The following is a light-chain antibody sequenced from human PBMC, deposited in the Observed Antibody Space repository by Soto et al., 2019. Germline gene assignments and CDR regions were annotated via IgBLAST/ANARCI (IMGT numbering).Light chain of an antibody. CDR1: SSDVGTYKP. J-gene: IGLJ3*02. V-gene: IGLV2-23*01. CDR2: DDT. Sequence: QSALTQPASVSGSPGQSITISCTGTSSDVGTYKPVSWYQQYPGKAPKVIIYDDTKRPSGVSSRFSGSKSGNTASLTISGLQAEDEADYDCCSFAGSSTSFGGGTKVTVL. CDR3: CSFAGSSTS.